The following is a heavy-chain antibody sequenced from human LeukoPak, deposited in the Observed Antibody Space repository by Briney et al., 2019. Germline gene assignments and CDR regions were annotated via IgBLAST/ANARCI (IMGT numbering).Heavy chain of an antibody. D-gene: IGHD2-15*01. Sequence: PGRSLRLSCAASGFTFSSYGMHWVRQAPGKGLEWVAVISYDGSNKYYADSVKGRFTISRDNSKNTLYLQMNSLRAEDTAVYYCAKKRTLGYCSGGSCQQPPDYWGQGTLVTVSS. J-gene: IGHJ4*02. CDR3: AKKRTLGYCSGGSCQQPPDY. V-gene: IGHV3-30*18. CDR2: ISYDGSNK. CDR1: GFTFSSYG.